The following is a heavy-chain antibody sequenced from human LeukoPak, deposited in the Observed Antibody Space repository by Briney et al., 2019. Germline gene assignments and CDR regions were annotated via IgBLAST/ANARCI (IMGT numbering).Heavy chain of an antibody. CDR2: IDHSVST. CDR1: GGSFSGYY. CDR3: ARVSRRGVGAIVGYAFDI. V-gene: IGHV4-34*01. D-gene: IGHD1-26*01. J-gene: IGHJ3*02. Sequence: KPSETLSLTCAVYGGSFSGYYWSWIRQPPGKGLEWIGEIDHSVSTNYNPSLKSRVTISVDTSKNQFSLKLSSVTAADTAVYYCARVSRRGVGAIVGYAFDIWGQGTMVTVSS.